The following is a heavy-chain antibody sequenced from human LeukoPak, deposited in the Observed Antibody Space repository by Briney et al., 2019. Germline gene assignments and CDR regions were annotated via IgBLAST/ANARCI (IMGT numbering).Heavy chain of an antibody. CDR3: VRAYNREAVTGPTNAPFDY. Sequence: GVSVKVSCKASGYTFTNYYMHWVRQAPGQGLEWMGIINPSDGSRSYAHKFQGRVTMTRDTSKSTVYMELSSLRSEDTAVYYCVRAYNREAVTGPTNAPFDYWGQGTLVSVSS. V-gene: IGHV1-46*01. D-gene: IGHD2-21*02. CDR1: GYTFTNYY. J-gene: IGHJ4*02. CDR2: INPSDGSR.